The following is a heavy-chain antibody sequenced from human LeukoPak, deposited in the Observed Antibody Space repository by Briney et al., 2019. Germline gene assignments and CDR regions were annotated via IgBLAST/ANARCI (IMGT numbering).Heavy chain of an antibody. CDR2: IYHSGST. CDR1: GGSISSGGYY. J-gene: IGHJ4*02. Sequence: SETLSLTCTVSGGSISSGGYYWSWIRQPPGKGLEWIGYIYHSGSTYYNPPLKSRLTISVDRSKNQFSLKLSSVTAADTAVYYCAKDLGGATTGFDYWGQGTLVTVSS. D-gene: IGHD1-26*01. V-gene: IGHV4-30-2*01. CDR3: AKDLGGATTGFDY.